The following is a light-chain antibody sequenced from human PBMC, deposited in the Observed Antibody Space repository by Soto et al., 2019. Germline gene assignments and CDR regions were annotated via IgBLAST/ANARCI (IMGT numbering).Light chain of an antibody. CDR2: TAS. V-gene: IGKV1-5*03. CDR1: QTIGTW. CDR3: QQYNDLST. Sequence: DIQMTQSPSPLSASVGDTVTITCRASQTIGTWLAWYQQKPAKAPKLLIYTASTLESGVPSRFSGSGSGTEFTLTSSSLQADDFATYYCQQYNDLSTFGGGTKVEIK. J-gene: IGKJ4*01.